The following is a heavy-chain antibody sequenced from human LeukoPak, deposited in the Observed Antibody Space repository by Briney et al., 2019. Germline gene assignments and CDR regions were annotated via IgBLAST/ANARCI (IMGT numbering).Heavy chain of an antibody. CDR2: IYPDESNI. CDR3: ARPPSRGYSSSGEY. V-gene: IGHV5-51*01. J-gene: IGHJ4*02. D-gene: IGHD2-2*03. Sequence: PRESLKISCKGSGYSYPTYWIAWVRQMPGKGLEWIVIIYPDESNIRYSPSFQGQVTITADKSISTAYLQRSSLTSSDTAVYYCARPPSRGYSSSGEYWGRGTLITVSS. CDR1: GYSYPTYW.